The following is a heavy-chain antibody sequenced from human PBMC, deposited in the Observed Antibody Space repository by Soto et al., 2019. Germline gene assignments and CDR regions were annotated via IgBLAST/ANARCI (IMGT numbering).Heavy chain of an antibody. CDR2: IRNQSYQETT. J-gene: IGHJ4*02. Sequence: GGSLRLSCTGSGFPFDDFAINWVRQAPGKGLEWVGLIRNQSYQETTEYAADSVKGRFTISRDNAKNSLYLQMNSLRAEDTALYYCATDLNYYDSSSYPDYWGQGKLVTASS. V-gene: IGHV3-20*04. CDR3: ATDLNYYDSSSYPDY. CDR1: GFPFDDFA. D-gene: IGHD3-22*01.